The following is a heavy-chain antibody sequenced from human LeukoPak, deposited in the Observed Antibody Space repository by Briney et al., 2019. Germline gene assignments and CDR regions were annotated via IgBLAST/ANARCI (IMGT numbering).Heavy chain of an antibody. Sequence: PGGSLRLSCAASGFTFSSYAMGWVRQAPEKGLEWVSSISGYDASSTYYADSVTGRFTISRDNSRNTLFLQMSSLRAEDTALYYCARVRCSTINRHPNWFDPWGQGTLVTVSS. CDR3: ARVRCSTINRHPNWFDP. CDR2: ISGYDASST. D-gene: IGHD6-13*01. CDR1: GFTFSSYA. V-gene: IGHV3-23*01. J-gene: IGHJ5*02.